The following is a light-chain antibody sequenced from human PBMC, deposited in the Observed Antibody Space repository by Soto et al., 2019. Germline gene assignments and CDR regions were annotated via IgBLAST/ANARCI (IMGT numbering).Light chain of an antibody. CDR2: GTS. Sequence: EIVLTQSPGTLSLSPGERATLSCRASQTVIVSYLAWYQQKPGQAPRLLLYGTSSRSTDIPDRFSGSESGTEFTLTIRRLEPEDFAVYYCQQYGISPLALTFGGGTKVEV. V-gene: IGKV3-20*01. CDR1: QTVIVSY. J-gene: IGKJ4*01. CDR3: QQYGISPLALT.